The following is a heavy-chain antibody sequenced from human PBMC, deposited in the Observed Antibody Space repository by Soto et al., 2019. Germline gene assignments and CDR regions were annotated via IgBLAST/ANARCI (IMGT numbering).Heavy chain of an antibody. V-gene: IGHV4-31*03. D-gene: IGHD3-22*01. J-gene: IGHJ5*02. Sequence: PSETLSLTCTVSGGSISSGDYYWSWIRQHPGKGLEWIGTIYFSGTTYYNPSLKSRVTISVDTSKSQFSLKLSSVTAADTAVYYCARRDRSGFSYWLDTWGQGTLFTV. CDR2: IYFSGTT. CDR3: ARRDRSGFSYWLDT. CDR1: GGSISSGDYY.